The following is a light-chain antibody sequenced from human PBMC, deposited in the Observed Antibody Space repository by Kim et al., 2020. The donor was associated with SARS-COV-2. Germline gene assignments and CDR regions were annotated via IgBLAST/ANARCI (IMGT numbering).Light chain of an antibody. V-gene: IGKV1-5*01. CDR3: QQYNTYSST. Sequence: GDRATLTCRASHTISNCLAWYPQTPGKAPKLLIYDASSVEDGLPSRFSGRISGTEFTLTISNMQPDYFATYYCQQYNTYSSTFGQGTKLEI. CDR2: DAS. CDR1: HTISNC. J-gene: IGKJ2*01.